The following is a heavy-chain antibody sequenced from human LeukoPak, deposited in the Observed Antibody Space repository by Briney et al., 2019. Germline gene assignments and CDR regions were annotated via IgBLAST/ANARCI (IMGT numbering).Heavy chain of an antibody. V-gene: IGHV4-31*03. Sequence: PSETLSLTCTVSGGSISSGDYYWSWIRQHPGKGPEWIGYISYGGQADYTPSLKSRVAISADTPKNQFSLKLSSTTAADTAVYYCARAPVATPSEFDYWGQGTLVTVSS. CDR3: ARAPVATPSEFDY. D-gene: IGHD5-12*01. J-gene: IGHJ4*02. CDR1: GGSISSGDYY. CDR2: ISYGGQA.